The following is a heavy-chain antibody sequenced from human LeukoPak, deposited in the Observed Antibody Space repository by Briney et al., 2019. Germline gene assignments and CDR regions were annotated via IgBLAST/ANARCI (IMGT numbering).Heavy chain of an antibody. V-gene: IGHV1-69*13. Sequence: SVKVSCKASGGTFSSYAISWVRQAPGQGLEWMGGIIPIFGTANYAQKFQGRVTITADESTSTAYMKLSSLRSEDTAVYYCARGKTGSLRYFDWQYPSGAFDIWGQGTMVTVSS. CDR1: GGTFSSYA. CDR2: IIPIFGTA. CDR3: ARGKTGSLRYFDWQYPSGAFDI. D-gene: IGHD3-9*01. J-gene: IGHJ3*02.